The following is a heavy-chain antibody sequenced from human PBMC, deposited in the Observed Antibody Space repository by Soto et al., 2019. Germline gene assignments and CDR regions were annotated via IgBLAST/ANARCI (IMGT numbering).Heavy chain of an antibody. D-gene: IGHD1-1*01. J-gene: IGHJ4*02. V-gene: IGHV3-30*18. CDR2: TSYDGNNE. CDR3: AKDKGVFNWATFYFDY. Sequence: GGSLRLSCAASGFTFSNYAMHWVRHAPGKGLEWVALTSYDGNNEYYTDSVKGRFTISRDNSKNTLFLQMNSPRPEDTAVYYCAKDKGVFNWATFYFDYWGQGALVTVSS. CDR1: GFTFSNYA.